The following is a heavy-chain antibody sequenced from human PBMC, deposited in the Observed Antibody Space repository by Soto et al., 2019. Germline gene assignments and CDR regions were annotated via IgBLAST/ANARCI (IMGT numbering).Heavy chain of an antibody. D-gene: IGHD6-19*01. CDR3: TRVKGGQYGSGWYVY. J-gene: IGHJ4*02. CDR1: GFTFGDYA. V-gene: IGHV3-49*04. CDR2: IRSKTYGGTT. Sequence: SLRLSCTTSGFTFGDYAMSWVRQAPGKGLDWVGFIRSKTYGGTTEYAASVKGRFTISRDDSKSIAYLQMNSLKTEDTAVYYCTRVKGGQYGSGWYVYWGQGTLVTVSS.